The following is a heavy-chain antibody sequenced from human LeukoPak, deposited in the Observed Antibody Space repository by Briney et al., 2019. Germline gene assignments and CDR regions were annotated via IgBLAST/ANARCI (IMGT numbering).Heavy chain of an antibody. J-gene: IGHJ4*02. CDR2: IRSKALYRTS. CDR3: VRESVRDYYFDY. CDR1: GFRFGGYA. D-gene: IGHD3-10*02. V-gene: IGHV3-49*04. Sequence: QPGGSLRLSCTGSGFRFGGYAVSWVRQAPGKGLEWVGFIRSKALYRTSEYAASVEGRFTISRDDSNNIAYLQMNSLKTEDTAVYFCVRESVRDYYFDYWGQGTLVTVSS.